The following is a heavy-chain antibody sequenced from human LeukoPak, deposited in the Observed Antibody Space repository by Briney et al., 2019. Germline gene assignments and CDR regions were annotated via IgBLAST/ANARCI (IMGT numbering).Heavy chain of an antibody. Sequence: PSETLSLTCTVSGGSISSSTYHWGWIRQPPGKGLEWIGSIYCRGSTYYNPSLKSRITISVDTSKNQFSLKLSSVTAADTAVYYCARHSPYGSGSLSWFDPWGQGTLVTVSS. V-gene: IGHV4-39*01. CDR3: ARHSPYGSGSLSWFDP. CDR1: GGSISSSTYH. D-gene: IGHD3-10*01. CDR2: IYCRGST. J-gene: IGHJ5*02.